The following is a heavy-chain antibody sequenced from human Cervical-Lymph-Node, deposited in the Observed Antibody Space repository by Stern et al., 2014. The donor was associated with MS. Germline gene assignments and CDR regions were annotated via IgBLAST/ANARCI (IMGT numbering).Heavy chain of an antibody. CDR1: GGTFNIYA. V-gene: IGHV1-69*12. CDR3: AREPTPYCSLGDFNSSY. CDR2: IIPLFGGP. Sequence: QVQLVQSGAEVKKPGSSLKVSCKASGGTFNIYAINWVRQAPGQGLEWVGGIIPLFGGPNYAPKFQGRVTVAADESTSTSYMELSGLRSDDTAVYYCAREPTPYCSLGDFNSSYWGQGTQVTVSS. J-gene: IGHJ4*02. D-gene: IGHD2-15*01.